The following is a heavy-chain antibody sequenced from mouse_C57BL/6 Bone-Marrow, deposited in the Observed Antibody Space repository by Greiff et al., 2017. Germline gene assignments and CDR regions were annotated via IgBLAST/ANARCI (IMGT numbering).Heavy chain of an antibody. D-gene: IGHD1-1*01. V-gene: IGHV1-42*01. CDR1: GYSFTGYY. J-gene: IGHJ3*01. Sequence: EVQLKESGPELVKPGASVKISCKASGYSFTGYYMNWVKQSPEKSLEWIGEINPSTGGTTYNQKFKAKATLTVDKSSSTAYMQLKSLTSEDSAVYYCARGATVVATSDFAYWGQGTLVTVSA. CDR2: INPSTGGT. CDR3: ARGATVVATSDFAY.